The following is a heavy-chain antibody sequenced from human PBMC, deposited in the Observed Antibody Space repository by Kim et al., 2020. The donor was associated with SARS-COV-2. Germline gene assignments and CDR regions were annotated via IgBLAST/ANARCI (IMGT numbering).Heavy chain of an antibody. CDR2: ISSSSSTI. CDR1: GFTFSSYS. D-gene: IGHD6-19*01. J-gene: IGHJ6*02. V-gene: IGHV3-48*02. CDR3: ARENSSGWLSWDLYYYYYGMDV. Sequence: GGSLRLSCAASGFTFSSYSMNWVRQAPGKGLEWVSYISSSSSTIYYADSVKGRFTISRDNAKNSLYLQMNSLRDEDTAVYYCARENSSGWLSWDLYYYYYGMDVWGQGTTVTVSS.